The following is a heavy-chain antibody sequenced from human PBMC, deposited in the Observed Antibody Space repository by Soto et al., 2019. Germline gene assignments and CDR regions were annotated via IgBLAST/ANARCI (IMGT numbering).Heavy chain of an antibody. J-gene: IGHJ4*02. Sequence: QVQLQESGPGLVKPSQTLSLTCTVSGGSISVGVYYWNWIRQLPGKGPEWIGYTYHTGSTYYNPSLESRVTISVDPSKNQFSLRLSSVTAADTAVYYCARIGNPDASLYFDCWGQGTLVTVSS. V-gene: IGHV4-31*03. CDR1: GGSISVGVYY. CDR2: TYHTGST. D-gene: IGHD2-2*01. CDR3: ARIGNPDASLYFDC.